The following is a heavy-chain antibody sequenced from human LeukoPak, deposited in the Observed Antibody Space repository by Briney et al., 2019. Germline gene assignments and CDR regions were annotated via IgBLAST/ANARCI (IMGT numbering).Heavy chain of an antibody. V-gene: IGHV3-23*01. J-gene: IGHJ4*02. CDR1: GFTFSSYA. CDR3: ATERWYDY. D-gene: IGHD6-13*01. CDR2: ISGSGGST. Sequence: PGGSLSPTCAASGFTFSSYAVSWVRQAPGKGLEWVSAISGSGGSTYYADSVKGRFTISRDNSKNTLYLQMNSLRAEDTAVYYCATERWYDYCGQETLVTVSS.